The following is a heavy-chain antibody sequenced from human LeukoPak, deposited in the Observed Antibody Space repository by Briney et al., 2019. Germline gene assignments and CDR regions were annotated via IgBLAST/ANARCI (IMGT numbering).Heavy chain of an antibody. CDR1: GYSFTSYW. V-gene: IGHV5-51*01. Sequence: GEALQISCQGSGYSFTSYWIGWVRPLPGKGLAWMGIIYPGDSDTRYSPSFQGQVTISADKSISTAYLQWSSLKASDTAMYYCARLRLMYYYGSGARYYYYYHYMDVWGKGTTVTISS. CDR3: ARLRLMYYYGSGARYYYYYHYMDV. J-gene: IGHJ6*03. CDR2: IYPGDSDT. D-gene: IGHD3-10*01.